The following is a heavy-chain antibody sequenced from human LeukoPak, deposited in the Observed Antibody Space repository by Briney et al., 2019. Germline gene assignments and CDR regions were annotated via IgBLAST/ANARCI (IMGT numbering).Heavy chain of an antibody. CDR1: GFTFSSYI. Sequence: PGGSLRLSCAASGFTFSSYIMNWVRQAPGKGLEWVSSISSSSSYIYYADSVKGRFTISRDNAKNSLYLQMNSLRAEDTAVYYCARVSNYGGKGRRYYFDYWGQGTLVTVSS. J-gene: IGHJ4*02. V-gene: IGHV3-21*01. CDR2: ISSSSSYI. CDR3: ARVSNYGGKGRRYYFDY. D-gene: IGHD4-23*01.